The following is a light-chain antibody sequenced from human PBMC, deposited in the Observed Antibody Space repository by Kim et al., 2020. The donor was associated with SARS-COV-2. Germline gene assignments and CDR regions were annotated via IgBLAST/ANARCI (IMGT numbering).Light chain of an antibody. Sequence: ASVGDRVTSTCRASQSISGWLAWYQQKPGKAPKLLICEASSLESGVPSRFSGSGSGTEFTLTIISLQPDDFATYFCQQYNDYPVTFGGGTKVDIK. V-gene: IGKV1-5*03. CDR3: QQYNDYPVT. CDR2: EAS. CDR1: QSISGW. J-gene: IGKJ4*01.